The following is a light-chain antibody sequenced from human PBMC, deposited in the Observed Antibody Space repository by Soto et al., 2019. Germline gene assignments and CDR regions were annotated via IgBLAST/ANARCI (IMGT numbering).Light chain of an antibody. Sequence: QSVLTQPPSVSGSPGQSVTISCTGTSSRVSWYQQPPGTAPKLLIYVVSNRPSGVPDRFSGSKSGNTASLTISGLQAEDEADYYCSSYTSTNTYIFGTGTKVTVL. CDR1: SSR. CDR3: SSYTSTNTYI. V-gene: IGLV2-18*02. CDR2: VVS. J-gene: IGLJ1*01.